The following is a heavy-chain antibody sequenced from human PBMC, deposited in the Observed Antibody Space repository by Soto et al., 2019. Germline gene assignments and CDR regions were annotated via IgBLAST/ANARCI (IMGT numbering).Heavy chain of an antibody. V-gene: IGHV1-3*01. D-gene: IGHD6-13*01. Sequence: QIQLVQSGAVVKKPGASVTVSCKASGYTFTAHTLHWVRQAPGQRLEWMGWIFPGNGNTKYSQKLQGRVTIGADTSATTVYVELSSLGSEDTAVYYCAREIAGWGPLQDWGQGTLVIVSS. CDR1: GYTFTAHT. J-gene: IGHJ4*02. CDR3: AREIAGWGPLQD. CDR2: IFPGNGNT.